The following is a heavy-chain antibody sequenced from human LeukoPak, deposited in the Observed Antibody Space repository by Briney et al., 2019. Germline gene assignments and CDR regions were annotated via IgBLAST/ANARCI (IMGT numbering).Heavy chain of an antibody. D-gene: IGHD3-10*01. CDR2: INHSGST. J-gene: IGHJ4*02. CDR1: GGSFSGYY. V-gene: IGHV4-34*01. CDR3: ARQTHPRLWFGERYFDY. Sequence: SETLSLTCAVYGGSFSGYYWSWIRQPPGKGPEWIGEINHSGSTNYNPSLKSRVTISVDTSKNQFSLKLSSVTAADTAVYYCARQTHPRLWFGERYFDYWGQGTLVTVSS.